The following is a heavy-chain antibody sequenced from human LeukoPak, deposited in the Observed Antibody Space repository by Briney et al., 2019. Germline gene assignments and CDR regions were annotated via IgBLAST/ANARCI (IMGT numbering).Heavy chain of an antibody. CDR3: AREPLRAESRWFDP. J-gene: IGHJ5*02. Sequence: SSETLSLTCTVSGGSGSSGSYYWSWVRQPPGKGLEWIGHIYYSGSTNYNPSLKSRVTISVDTSKNQFSLKLSSVTAADTAVYYCAREPLRAESRWFDPWGQGSLVTVSS. CDR2: IYYSGST. CDR1: GGSGSSGSYY. D-gene: IGHD1-26*01. V-gene: IGHV4-61*01.